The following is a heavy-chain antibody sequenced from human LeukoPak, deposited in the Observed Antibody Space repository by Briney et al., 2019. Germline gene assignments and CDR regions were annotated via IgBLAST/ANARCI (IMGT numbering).Heavy chain of an antibody. CDR3: ARASPIAAPGTKWFDP. J-gene: IGHJ5*02. Sequence: ASVKVSCKASGYTFTDYHMHWVRQAPGQGLECMGWINPNSGGTNYAQKFQDRVTMTRDTSISTAHMEVSGLTSDDTAVYYCARASPIAAPGTKWFDPWGQGTLVTVSS. D-gene: IGHD6-13*01. CDR1: GYTFTDYH. CDR2: INPNSGGT. V-gene: IGHV1-2*02.